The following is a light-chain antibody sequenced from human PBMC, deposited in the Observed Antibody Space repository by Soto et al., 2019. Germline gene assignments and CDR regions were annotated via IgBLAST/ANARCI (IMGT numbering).Light chain of an antibody. Sequence: IVLTQSPCTLSLSPGERATLSCRASQSVSSNYLAWYQQKPGQRPRLLIFGASSRLTGIPDRFSGSGSGTDFTLTISRLEPEDVGVYYCQQYGSSPRTFCQGTKVEIK. J-gene: IGKJ2*02. CDR1: QSVSSNY. V-gene: IGKV3-20*01. CDR3: QQYGSSPRT. CDR2: GAS.